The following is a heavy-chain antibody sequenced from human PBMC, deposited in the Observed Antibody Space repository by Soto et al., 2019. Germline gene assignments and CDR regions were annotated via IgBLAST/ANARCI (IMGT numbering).Heavy chain of an antibody. J-gene: IGHJ4*02. CDR3: ASKPNSLYYFDF. V-gene: IGHV4-28*01. CDR2: IFSTGTT. D-gene: IGHD5-18*01. Sequence: QVQLQESGPGLVKPSDTLSLTCGVSGSSISSSHWWGWIRQPPGKGLEWIGYIFSTGTTSYNPSLKSRVTMSVDTSNNQFSLRLNSVTAVDTAVYCCASKPNSLYYFDFWGQGTLVTVSS. CDR1: GSSISSSHW.